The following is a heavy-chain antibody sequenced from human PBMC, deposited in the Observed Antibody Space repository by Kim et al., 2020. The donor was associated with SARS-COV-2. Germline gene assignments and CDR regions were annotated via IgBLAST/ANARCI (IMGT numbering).Heavy chain of an antibody. V-gene: IGHV4-59*08. CDR3: ARQTKTLRSFDWLPNCFDP. J-gene: IGHJ5*02. D-gene: IGHD3-9*01. CDR2: IYYSGSA. Sequence: SETLSLTCSVSGGSINSYYWGWIRQSPGKGLEWIGSIYYSGSANYNTSLKSRVTISVDKSKNHFSLTLSSVTAADTAVYFCARQTKTLRSFDWLPNCFDPWGQGTLVTVSS. CDR1: GGSINSYY.